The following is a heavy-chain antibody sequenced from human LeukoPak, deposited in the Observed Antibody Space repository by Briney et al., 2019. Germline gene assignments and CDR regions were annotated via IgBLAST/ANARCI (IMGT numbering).Heavy chain of an antibody. D-gene: IGHD3-3*01. Sequence: PGGSLRLSCAASGFTFSSYAIHWVRQAPGKGLEWVAVISYDGHNKYYADSVKGRFTISRDNSKNTLYLQMNSLRAEDTAIYYCARGDTIFGVVIMGCLDYWGQGTLVTVSS. V-gene: IGHV3-30*04. CDR3: ARGDTIFGVVIMGCLDY. CDR2: ISYDGHNK. CDR1: GFTFSSYA. J-gene: IGHJ4*02.